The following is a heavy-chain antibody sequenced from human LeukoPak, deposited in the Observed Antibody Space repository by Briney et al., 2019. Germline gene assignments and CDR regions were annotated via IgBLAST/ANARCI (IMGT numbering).Heavy chain of an antibody. CDR3: ARGPSENNGDVAN. V-gene: IGHV3-74*01. Sequence: GGSLRLSCAASGFTFSSYWMHWVRQAPGKGLFWVARLNNDGTDTYYADSAKGRFAISRDNAKNTVYLQMNSLTAEDTAVYYCARGPSENNGDVANWGQGTLVTVSS. CDR2: LNNDGTDT. CDR1: GFTFSSYW. J-gene: IGHJ4*02. D-gene: IGHD1-14*01.